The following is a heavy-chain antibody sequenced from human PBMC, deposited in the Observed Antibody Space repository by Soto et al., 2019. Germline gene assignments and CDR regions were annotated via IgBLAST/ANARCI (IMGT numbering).Heavy chain of an antibody. CDR2: ILPMLGTA. J-gene: IGHJ6*02. CDR1: GDTVSSYG. D-gene: IGHD3-10*01. V-gene: IGHV1-69*12. Sequence: QVHLVQSGAEVKKPGSSVRVSCKASGDTVSSYGIIWVRQAPGQGLECMGGILPMLGTANYAQKFKGRVTINADEATTTTYMELSSLRPEDTAISYCASGGYNPRGYYYGMDVWGQGTPVTVSS. CDR3: ASGGYNPRGYYYGMDV.